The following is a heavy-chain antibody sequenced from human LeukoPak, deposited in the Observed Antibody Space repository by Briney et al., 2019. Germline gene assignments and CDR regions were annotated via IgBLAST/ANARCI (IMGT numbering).Heavy chain of an antibody. CDR1: GFTFSGSA. D-gene: IGHD2-8*01. CDR3: TRLMVFRDFLGFDY. V-gene: IGHV3-73*01. CDR2: IRSKANSYAT. J-gene: IGHJ4*02. Sequence: GGSLRLPCAASGFTFSGSAMHWVRQASGKGLEWVGRIRSKANSYATAYAASVKGRFTISRDDSKNTAYLQMNSLKTEDTAVYYCTRLMVFRDFLGFDYWGQGTLVTVSS.